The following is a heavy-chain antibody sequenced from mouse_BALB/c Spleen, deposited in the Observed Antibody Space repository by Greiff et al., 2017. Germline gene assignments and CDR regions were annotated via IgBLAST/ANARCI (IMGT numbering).Heavy chain of an antibody. CDR1: GYTFTNYW. Sequence: VQLVESGAELVRPGTSVKISCKASGYTFTNYWLGWVKQRPGHGLEWIGDIYPGGGYTNYNEKFKGKATLTADKSSSTAYMQLSSLTSENSAVYFCARSRGNYYYAMDYWGQGTSVTVSS. V-gene: IGHV1-63*01. CDR3: ARSRGNYYYAMDY. J-gene: IGHJ4*01. CDR2: IYPGGGYT. D-gene: IGHD2-1*01.